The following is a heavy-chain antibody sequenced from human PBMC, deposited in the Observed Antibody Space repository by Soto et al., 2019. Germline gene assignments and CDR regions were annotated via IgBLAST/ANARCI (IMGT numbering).Heavy chain of an antibody. CDR2: ISGSGGRS. CDR3: AKEGGGGATAFDY. Sequence: EVQLLESGGGLEQPGGSLRLSCAASGVTFSIYAMSWVRQAPGKGLEWVSAISGSGGRSYYADSVKGRFTISRDSSNNTLYLKMHSLRAEDTAVYYCAKEGGGGATAFDYWGQGTLVTVSS. V-gene: IGHV3-23*01. D-gene: IGHD1-26*01. J-gene: IGHJ4*02. CDR1: GVTFSIYA.